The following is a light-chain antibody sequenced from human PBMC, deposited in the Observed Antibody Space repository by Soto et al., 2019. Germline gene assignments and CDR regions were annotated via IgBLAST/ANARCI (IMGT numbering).Light chain of an antibody. CDR3: QQANCFLLT. CDR2: AAS. V-gene: IGKV1-6*01. J-gene: IGKJ4*01. Sequence: IQRPQNHYALSASVCDGVTITWQTSQDIKSDLGWHQQRPGKAPKLLIYAASTLQSEVPSRFSGSGSGTDFTLTIISLQPEDFATYYCQQANCFLLTFCGVGKVDI. CDR1: QDIKSD.